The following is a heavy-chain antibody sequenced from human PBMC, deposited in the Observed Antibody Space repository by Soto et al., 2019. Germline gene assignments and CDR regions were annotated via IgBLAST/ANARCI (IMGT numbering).Heavy chain of an antibody. Sequence: GGSLRLSCGACGFTFSSYEMNWVRQAPGKGLEWVSYMSSSGGTIYYADSVRGRFTISRDNAKNSLYLQMNNLRAEDTAVYYCAREGDGYTQSLDFWGQGTLVTVSS. CDR2: MSSSGGTI. CDR1: GFTFSSYE. J-gene: IGHJ4*02. CDR3: AREGDGYTQSLDF. V-gene: IGHV3-48*03. D-gene: IGHD5-12*01.